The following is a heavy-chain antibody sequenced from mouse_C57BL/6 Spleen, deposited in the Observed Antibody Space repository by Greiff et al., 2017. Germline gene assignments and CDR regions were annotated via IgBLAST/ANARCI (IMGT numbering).Heavy chain of an antibody. Sequence: QVQLQQPGAELVKPGASVKLSCKASGYTFTSYWMQWVKQRPGQGLEWIGEIDPSDSYTNYNQKFKGKATLTVDTSSSTAYMQLSSLTSEDSAVYYCARNGRGTAQATEAMDYWGQGTSVTVSS. CDR1: GYTFTSYW. V-gene: IGHV1-50*01. J-gene: IGHJ4*01. CDR2: IDPSDSYT. D-gene: IGHD3-2*02. CDR3: ARNGRGTAQATEAMDY.